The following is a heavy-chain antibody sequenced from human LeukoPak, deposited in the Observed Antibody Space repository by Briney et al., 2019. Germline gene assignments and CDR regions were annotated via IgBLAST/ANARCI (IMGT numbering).Heavy chain of an antibody. J-gene: IGHJ4*02. CDR2: IFGSGTT. Sequence: GGSLRLSCAASGFPFSSYAMGWVRQAPGKGLEWVSSIFGSGTTYYADSVKGRFTISRDNSKNTLYLQVNSLRAEDTALYYCVKGDSSGWCWGQGTLVTVSS. CDR3: VKGDSSGWC. V-gene: IGHV3-23*01. D-gene: IGHD6-19*01. CDR1: GFPFSSYA.